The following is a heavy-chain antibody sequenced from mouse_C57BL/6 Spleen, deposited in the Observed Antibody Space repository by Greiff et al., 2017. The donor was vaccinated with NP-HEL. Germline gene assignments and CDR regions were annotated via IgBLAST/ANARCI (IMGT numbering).Heavy chain of an antibody. D-gene: IGHD1-1*01. Sequence: EVMLVESGGGLVKPGGSLKLSCAASGFTFSSYAMSWVRQTPEKRLEWVATISDGGSYTYYPDNVKGRFTISRDNAKNNLYLQMSHLKSEDTAMYYCARDRRFITTVGDYFDYWGQGTTLTVSS. CDR1: GFTFSSYA. V-gene: IGHV5-4*01. CDR3: ARDRRFITTVGDYFDY. CDR2: ISDGGSYT. J-gene: IGHJ2*01.